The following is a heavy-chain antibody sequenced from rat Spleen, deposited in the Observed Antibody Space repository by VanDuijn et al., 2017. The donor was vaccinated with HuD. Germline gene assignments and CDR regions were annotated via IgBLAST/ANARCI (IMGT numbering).Heavy chain of an antibody. Sequence: EVQLVESDGGLVQPGRSLKLSCAASGFTFSDYNMAWVRQAPKKGLEWVATIIYDGSSTYYRDSVKGRFTISRDNAKSTLYLQMDSLRSEDTATYYCARHIAMMNVMDAWGQGASVTVSS. J-gene: IGHJ4*01. CDR2: IIYDGSST. CDR3: ARHIAMMNVMDA. V-gene: IGHV5S10*01. D-gene: IGHD1-12*01. CDR1: GFTFSDYN.